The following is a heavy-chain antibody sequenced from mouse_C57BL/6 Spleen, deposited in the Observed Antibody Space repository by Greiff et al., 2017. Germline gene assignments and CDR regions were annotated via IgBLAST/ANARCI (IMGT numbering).Heavy chain of an antibody. V-gene: IGHV7-1*01. CDR1: GFTFSDFY. J-gene: IGHJ2*01. D-gene: IGHD2-4*01. CDR3: ARDAGGYDYDYFDY. CDR2: SRNKANDYTT. Sequence: EVQVVESGGGLVQSGRSLRLSCATSGFTFSDFYMEWVRQAPGKGLEWIAASRNKANDYTTEYSASVKGRFIVSRDTSQSILYLQMNALRAEDTAIYYCARDAGGYDYDYFDYWGQGTTLTVSS.